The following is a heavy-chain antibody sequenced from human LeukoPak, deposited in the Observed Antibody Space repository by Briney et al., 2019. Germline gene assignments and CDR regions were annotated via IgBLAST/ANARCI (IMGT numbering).Heavy chain of an antibody. J-gene: IGHJ5*02. CDR1: GYTFTSYY. Sequence: GASVKVSCKASGYTFTSYYMHWVRHAPGQGLEWMGIINPSGGSTSYAQKFQGRVTMTRDTSTSTVYMELSSLRSEDTAVYYCARDGVSSGWYGGVNWFDPWGQGTLVTVSS. D-gene: IGHD6-19*01. V-gene: IGHV1-46*01. CDR2: INPSGGST. CDR3: ARDGVSSGWYGGVNWFDP.